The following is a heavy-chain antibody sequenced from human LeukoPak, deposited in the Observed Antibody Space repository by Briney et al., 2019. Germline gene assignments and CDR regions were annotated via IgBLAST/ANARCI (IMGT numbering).Heavy chain of an antibody. J-gene: IGHJ4*02. CDR2: IYYSGST. CDR3: ARRSGSYYFDY. CDR1: GGSISSSSYY. Sequence: SETLSLTCTVSGGSISSSSYYWGWIRQPPGKGLEWIGSIYYSGSTYYNPSLKSRVTISVDTSKNQFSLKLSSVTAADTAVYYCARRSGSYYFDYRGQGTLVTVSS. V-gene: IGHV4-39*01. D-gene: IGHD3-3*01.